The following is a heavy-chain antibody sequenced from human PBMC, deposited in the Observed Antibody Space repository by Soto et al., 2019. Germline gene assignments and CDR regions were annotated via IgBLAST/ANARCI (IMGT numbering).Heavy chain of an antibody. D-gene: IGHD5-18*01. V-gene: IGHV5-10-1*01. CDR3: ARHPNTAMVIFYYYYGMDV. CDR2: IDPSDSYT. J-gene: IGHJ6*02. Sequence: GESLKISCKGSGYSFTSYWISWVRQMPGKGLEWMGRIDPSDSYTNYSPSFQGHVTISADKSISTAYLQWSSLKASDTAMYYCARHPNTAMVIFYYYYGMDVWGQGTTVTVSS. CDR1: GYSFTSYW.